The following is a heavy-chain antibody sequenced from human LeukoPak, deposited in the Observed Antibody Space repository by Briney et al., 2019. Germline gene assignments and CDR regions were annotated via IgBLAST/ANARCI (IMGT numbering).Heavy chain of an antibody. CDR1: GYTFTSYG. CDR2: ISAYNGNT. J-gene: IGHJ4*02. Sequence: ASVKVSCKASGYTFTSYGISWVRQAPGQGLEWMGWISAYNGNTNYAQKFQGRVTMTRDMLTSTVYMKLSSLRSEDTAVYYCARSITIFGVATLGYWGQGTLVTVSS. D-gene: IGHD3-3*01. CDR3: ARSITIFGVATLGY. V-gene: IGHV1-18*01.